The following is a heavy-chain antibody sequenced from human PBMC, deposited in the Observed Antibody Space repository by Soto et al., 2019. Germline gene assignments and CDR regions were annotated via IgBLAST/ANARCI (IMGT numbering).Heavy chain of an antibody. J-gene: IGHJ6*02. CDR1: GFTFSTYG. Sequence: ESGGGVVQPGRSLRLSCAASGFTFSTYGMHWVRQAPGKGLEWVAVISSDGSKIYYADSGKGRFTISRDNSKNTLYLQMNSLRAEDTAVYYCAMAGYCTNGVCHSFYYFGMDVWGQGTTVTVSS. CDR2: ISSDGSKI. CDR3: AMAGYCTNGVCHSFYYFGMDV. V-gene: IGHV3-30*03. D-gene: IGHD2-8*01.